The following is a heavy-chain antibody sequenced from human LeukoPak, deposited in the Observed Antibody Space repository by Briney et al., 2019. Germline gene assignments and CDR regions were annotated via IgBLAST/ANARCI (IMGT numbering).Heavy chain of an antibody. Sequence: SGGSLRLSCAVSGFTFSSYSMNWVRQAPGKGLEWVSSISSSSSYIYYADSVKGRFTISRDNAKNSLYLQMNSLRAEDTAVYYCAREGYYYDSSGYYYRGNFDYWGQGTLVTVSS. CDR1: GFTFSSYS. D-gene: IGHD3-22*01. V-gene: IGHV3-21*01. CDR3: AREGYYYDSSGYYYRGNFDY. J-gene: IGHJ4*02. CDR2: ISSSSSYI.